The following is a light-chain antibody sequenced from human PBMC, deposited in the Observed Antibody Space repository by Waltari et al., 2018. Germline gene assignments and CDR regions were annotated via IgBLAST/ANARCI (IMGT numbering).Light chain of an antibody. J-gene: IGLJ1*01. CDR2: EVT. CDR3: CSYAGFGIYV. V-gene: IGLV2-23*02. CDR1: SSDVGNYNL. Sequence: QSGLTQPASVSGSPGQSITISCTGTSSDVGNYNLVSWYQQYPGKAPKLMVYEVTKRASGVSDRFSGSKSGNTAYLTIYGLQSEDEADYYCCSYAGFGIYVFGTGTKVTVL.